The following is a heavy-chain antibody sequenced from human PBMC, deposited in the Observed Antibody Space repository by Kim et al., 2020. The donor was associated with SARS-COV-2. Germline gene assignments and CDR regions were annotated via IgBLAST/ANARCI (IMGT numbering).Heavy chain of an antibody. CDR2: ISGSSSTT. CDR1: AVPCSSYS. J-gene: IGHJ5*02. V-gene: IGHV3-48*02. Sequence: CAASAVPCSSYSMNCVRQAPRKGLEWVSWISGSSSTTYYGDSVKGRFTISRDNAKNSVYLEMNNLRDEDTALYYCARGQPSWFDPWGQGTLAT. CDR3: ARGQPSWFDP.